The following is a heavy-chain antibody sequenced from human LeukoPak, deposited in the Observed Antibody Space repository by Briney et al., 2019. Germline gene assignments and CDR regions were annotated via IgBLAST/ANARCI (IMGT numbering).Heavy chain of an antibody. D-gene: IGHD1-26*01. J-gene: IGHJ3*02. CDR2: ISGSGGNT. Sequence: GGSLRLSCAASAFTFSSYAMSWVRQAPRKGLDWVSAISGSGGNTYYADSVKGRFTVSRDNTENTLYLQMNSLSDEDTAVYYCAKFTYSGSYVAFDIWGQGKMVTVSS. CDR3: AKFTYSGSYVAFDI. CDR1: AFTFSSYA. V-gene: IGHV3-23*01.